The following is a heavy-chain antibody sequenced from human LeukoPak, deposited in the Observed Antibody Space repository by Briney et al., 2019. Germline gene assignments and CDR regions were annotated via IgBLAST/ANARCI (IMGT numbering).Heavy chain of an antibody. V-gene: IGHV4-59*01. Sequence: PSETLSLTCSVSGGSISPYYWSWIRQPPGKGLEWIGYTYYSGYTNYNPSLKSRVTISVDTSKNQFSLKLSSVTAADTAVYYCARDSYDTSGYFLVWGQGTLVTVSS. CDR1: GGSISPYY. CDR3: ARDSYDTSGYFLV. D-gene: IGHD3-22*01. J-gene: IGHJ4*02. CDR2: TYYSGYT.